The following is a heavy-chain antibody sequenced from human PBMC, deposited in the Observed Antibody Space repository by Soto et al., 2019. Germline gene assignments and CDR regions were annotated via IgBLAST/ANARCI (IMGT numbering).Heavy chain of an antibody. Sequence: QVQLVESGGGVVQPGGSLRLSCAASGFTFRNHAMHWVRQAPGKGLECLAVIAHDGSNAFYRDSVKGRFTVSRDNSKNTLYLDMNSRRCEDTGVYYCARGNRQHIIVEVCDRPVEYGTDIGGQGTTVIASS. CDR1: GFTFRNHA. V-gene: IGHV3-30-3*01. CDR3: ARGNRQHIIVEVCDRPVEYGTDI. D-gene: IGHD2-15*01. CDR2: IAHDGSNA. J-gene: IGHJ6*02.